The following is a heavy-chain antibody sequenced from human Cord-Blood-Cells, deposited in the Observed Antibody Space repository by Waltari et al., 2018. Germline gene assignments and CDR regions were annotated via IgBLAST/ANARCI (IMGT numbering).Heavy chain of an antibody. J-gene: IGHJ3*02. D-gene: IGHD6-6*01. V-gene: IGHV3-53*02. CDR1: GFTVSSNY. Sequence: EVQLVETGGGLIQPGGSLRLSCAASGFTVSSNYMSWVRQAPGKGLVWVGVFYSGGSTYYADSVKGRVTISRDNSKNTLYLQRNSLRAEDTAVYYCARDSSSSFAFDIWGQGTMVTVSS. CDR3: ARDSSSSFAFDI. CDR2: FYSGGST.